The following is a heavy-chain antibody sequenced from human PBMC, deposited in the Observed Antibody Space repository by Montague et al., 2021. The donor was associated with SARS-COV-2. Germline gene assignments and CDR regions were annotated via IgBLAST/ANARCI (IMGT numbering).Heavy chain of an antibody. CDR1: GGSISSFY. D-gene: IGHD2-15*01. CDR3: ARHYSATLPAVY. J-gene: IGHJ4*02. Sequence: ETLSLTCTVSGGSISSFYWSWFRQPPGKGLEWIGYISGSGSTNYNPSLTSRVTMSVDTSKNQFSLKVNSVTAADTAVYYCARHYSATLPAVYWGQGTLVTVSS. V-gene: IGHV4-59*08. CDR2: ISGSGST.